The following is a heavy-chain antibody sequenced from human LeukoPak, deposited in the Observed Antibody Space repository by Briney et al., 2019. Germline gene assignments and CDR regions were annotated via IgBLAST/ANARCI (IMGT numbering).Heavy chain of an antibody. J-gene: IGHJ4*02. V-gene: IGHV1-46*01. Sequence: ASVKVSCKASGYTFTSYYMHWVRQAPGQGLEWMGIINPSGGSTSYAQKFQGRVTMTRDTSTSTVYMELSSLRSEDTAVYYCARNQDGVAAAGPHYFDYWGQGTLVTVSS. D-gene: IGHD6-13*01. CDR3: ARNQDGVAAAGPHYFDY. CDR1: GYTFTSYY. CDR2: INPSGGST.